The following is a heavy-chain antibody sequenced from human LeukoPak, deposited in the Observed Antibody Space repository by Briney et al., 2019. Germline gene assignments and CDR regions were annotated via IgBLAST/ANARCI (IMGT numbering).Heavy chain of an antibody. V-gene: IGHV4-39*07. D-gene: IGHD3-3*01. J-gene: IGHJ4*02. CDR3: AITIFGVVTYGVDY. CDR2: IYYSGST. Sequence: SETLSLTCTVSGGSISSSSYYWGWIRQPPGKGLEWIGGIYYSGSTYYNPSLKSRVTISVDTSKNQFSLKLSSVTAADTAVYYCAITIFGVVTYGVDYWGQGTLVTVSS. CDR1: GGSISSSSYY.